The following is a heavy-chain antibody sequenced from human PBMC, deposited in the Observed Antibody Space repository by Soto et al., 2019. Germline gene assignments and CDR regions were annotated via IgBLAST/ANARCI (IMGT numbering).Heavy chain of an antibody. V-gene: IGHV3-15*07. CDR3: PLPPSYGMDV. Sequence: NPGGSLRLSCAASGLTFSNAWMNWVRQAPGKGLKWVGRIKGKTDGGTTDYAAPVKGRFTISRDDSKNTLYLQMNSLKTEDTAVYYCPLPPSYGMDVWGQGTTVTVSS. CDR2: IKGKTDGGTT. J-gene: IGHJ6*02. CDR1: GLTFSNAW.